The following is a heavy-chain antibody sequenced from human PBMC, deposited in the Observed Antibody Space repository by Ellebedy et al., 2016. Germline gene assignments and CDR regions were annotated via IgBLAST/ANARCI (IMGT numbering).Heavy chain of an antibody. Sequence: GESLKISXAASGFTFSDYYMSWIRQAPGKGLEWVAVIWYDGSNKYYADSVKGRFTISRDNSKNTLYLQMNSLRAEDTAVYYCARESNLPRVGANDYWGQGTLVTVSS. CDR1: GFTFSDYY. D-gene: IGHD1-26*01. CDR2: IWYDGSNK. J-gene: IGHJ4*02. CDR3: ARESNLPRVGANDY. V-gene: IGHV3-33*08.